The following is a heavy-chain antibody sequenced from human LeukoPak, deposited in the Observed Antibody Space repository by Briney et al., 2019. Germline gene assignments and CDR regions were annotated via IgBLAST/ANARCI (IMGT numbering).Heavy chain of an antibody. J-gene: IGHJ6*03. Sequence: GRSLRLPXAASGFTFDDYAMHWVRQAPGKGLEWVSGISWNSGSIRYADSVKGRFTISRDNAKNSLYLQINGLRAEYMASYYVGKDAGGGDYYYYYMDVWGKGTTVTVSS. CDR2: ISWNSGSI. V-gene: IGHV3-9*03. CDR1: GFTFDDYA. D-gene: IGHD3-10*01. CDR3: GKDAGGGDYYYYYMDV.